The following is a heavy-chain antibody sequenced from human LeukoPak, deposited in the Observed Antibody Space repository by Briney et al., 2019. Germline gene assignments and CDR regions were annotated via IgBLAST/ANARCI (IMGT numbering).Heavy chain of an antibody. CDR3: ARLKSARGIAVAGTGWFDP. J-gene: IGHJ5*02. Sequence: GASVKVSCKASGYTFTSYGISWVRQAPGQGLEWMGWISAYNGNTNYAQKLQGRVTMTTDTSTSTAYMELRSLRSGDTAVYYCARLKSARGIAVAGTGWFDPWGQGTLVTVSS. D-gene: IGHD6-19*01. CDR1: GYTFTSYG. CDR2: ISAYNGNT. V-gene: IGHV1-18*01.